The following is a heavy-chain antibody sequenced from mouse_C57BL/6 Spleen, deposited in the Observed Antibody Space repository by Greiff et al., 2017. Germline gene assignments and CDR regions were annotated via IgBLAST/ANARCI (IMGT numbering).Heavy chain of an antibody. CDR1: GYAFSSSW. D-gene: IGHD1-1*01. CDR2: IYPGDGDT. J-gene: IGHJ2*01. CDR3: ARRTTVASFDY. V-gene: IGHV1-82*01. Sequence: VQLVESGPELVKPGASVKISCKASGYAFSSSWMNWVKQRPGKGLEWIGRIYPGDGDTNYNGKFKGKATLTADKSSSTAYMQLSSLTSEDSAVYFCARRTTVASFDYWGQGTTLTVSS.